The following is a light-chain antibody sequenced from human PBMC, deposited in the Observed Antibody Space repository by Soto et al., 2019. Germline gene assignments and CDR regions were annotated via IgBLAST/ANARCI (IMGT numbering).Light chain of an antibody. J-gene: IGKJ5*01. Sequence: SPATLSLSPGERATLSCRASQYIRSYLAWYQQKPGQAPRLLIYDASNRATGIPARFSGSGSGTDFTLTISSLEPEDFAVYYCQQRSDWPTFGQGTRLEIK. CDR3: QQRSDWPT. V-gene: IGKV3-11*01. CDR2: DAS. CDR1: QYIRSY.